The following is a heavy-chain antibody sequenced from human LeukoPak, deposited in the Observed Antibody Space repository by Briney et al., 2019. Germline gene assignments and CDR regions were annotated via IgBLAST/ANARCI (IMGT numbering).Heavy chain of an antibody. V-gene: IGHV1-69*13. D-gene: IGHD6-19*01. CDR2: IIPIFGTA. J-gene: IGHJ4*02. CDR3: ARAVVAVAGRGYYFDY. Sequence: SVKVSCKASGGTFSSYAISWVRQAPGQGLEWMGGIIPIFGTANYAQKFQGRVTIAADESTSTAYMELSSLRSEDTAVYYCARAVVAVAGRGYYFDYWGQGTLVTVSS. CDR1: GGTFSSYA.